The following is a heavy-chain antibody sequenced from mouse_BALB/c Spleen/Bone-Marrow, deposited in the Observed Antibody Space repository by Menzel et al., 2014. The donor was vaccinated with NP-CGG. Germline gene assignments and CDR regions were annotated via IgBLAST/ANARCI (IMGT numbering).Heavy chain of an antibody. CDR1: GYAFTSYN. CDR3: ARNLGYGYFDY. V-gene: IGHV1S135*01. D-gene: IGHD3-1*01. Sequence: EVKVVESGPELVKPGASVKVSCKASGYAFTSYNMYWVKQSHGKSLEWMGYIGPYSGGTSYNQKFKGKATLTVDKSSSTAYMHLNSLTSEDSAVYYCARNLGYGYFDYWGQGTTLTVSS. J-gene: IGHJ2*01. CDR2: IGPYSGGT.